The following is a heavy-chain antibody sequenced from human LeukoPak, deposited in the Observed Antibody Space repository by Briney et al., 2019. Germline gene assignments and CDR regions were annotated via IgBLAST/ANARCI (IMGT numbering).Heavy chain of an antibody. J-gene: IGHJ4*03. CDR2: ISGSGGST. Sequence: GGSLRLSCAASGFTFSSYAMSWVRQAPGKGLEWVSAISGSGGSTYYADSVKGRFTISRDNSKNTLYLQMNSLRAEDTAVYYCAKYAEWELRGVGYFDYWGQGTLVTVSS. V-gene: IGHV3-23*01. D-gene: IGHD1-26*01. CDR3: AKYAEWELRGVGYFDY. CDR1: GFTFSSYA.